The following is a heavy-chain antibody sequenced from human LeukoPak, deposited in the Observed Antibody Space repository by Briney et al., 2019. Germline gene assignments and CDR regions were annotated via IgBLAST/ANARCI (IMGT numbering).Heavy chain of an antibody. D-gene: IGHD5-18*01. CDR3: AKAKTQAMVLPGNY. Sequence: PGGPLRLSCAASGFTFSSYAMSWVRQPPGKGLEWVSTISSSGDTAYYADSVKGRFTISRDNSKNTLYLQMNSLRAEDTALYYCAKAKTQAMVLPGNYWGQGTRVTVSS. J-gene: IGHJ4*02. V-gene: IGHV3-23*01. CDR2: ISSSGDTA. CDR1: GFTFSSYA.